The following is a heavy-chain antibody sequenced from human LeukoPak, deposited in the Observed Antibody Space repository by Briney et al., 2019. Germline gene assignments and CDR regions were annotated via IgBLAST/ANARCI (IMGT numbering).Heavy chain of an antibody. CDR3: ARGITIFGVDYYGMDV. J-gene: IGHJ6*02. Sequence: SETLSLTCTVSGGSISSGDYYWSWIRQPPGKGLEWIGYIYYSGSTYYNPSLKSRVTISVDTSKNQFSLKLSSVTAADTAVYYCARGITIFGVDYYGMDVWGQGTTVTVSS. V-gene: IGHV4-30-4*01. CDR1: GGSISSGDYY. CDR2: IYYSGST. D-gene: IGHD3-3*01.